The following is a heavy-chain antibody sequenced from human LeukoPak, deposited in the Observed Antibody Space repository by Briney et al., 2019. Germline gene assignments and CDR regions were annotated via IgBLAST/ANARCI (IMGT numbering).Heavy chain of an antibody. V-gene: IGHV1-8*03. CDR1: GYTFTSYD. CDR2: MNPNSGNT. J-gene: IGHJ4*02. D-gene: IGHD3-10*01. CDR3: ARGVIGSGSYYYYFDY. Sequence: VASVKVSCKASGYTFTSYDINWVRQATGQGLEWMGWMNPNSGNTGYAQKFQGRVTITRNTSISTAYMELSSLRSEDTAVYYCARGVIGSGSYYYYFDYWGQGTLVTVSS.